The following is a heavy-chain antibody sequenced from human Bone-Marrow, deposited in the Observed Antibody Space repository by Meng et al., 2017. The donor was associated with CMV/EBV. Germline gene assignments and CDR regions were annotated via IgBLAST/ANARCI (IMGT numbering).Heavy chain of an antibody. Sequence: SETLSLTCAVYGGSFSGYYWSWIRQPPGKGLEWIGEINHSGSTNYNPPLKSRVTISVDTSKKQFSLKLTSVTAADTAVYYCATLSGYCSGGSCYPDVWGQGTLVTVSS. V-gene: IGHV4-34*01. J-gene: IGHJ4*02. CDR1: GGSFSGYY. CDR2: INHSGST. CDR3: ATLSGYCSGGSCYPDV. D-gene: IGHD2-15*01.